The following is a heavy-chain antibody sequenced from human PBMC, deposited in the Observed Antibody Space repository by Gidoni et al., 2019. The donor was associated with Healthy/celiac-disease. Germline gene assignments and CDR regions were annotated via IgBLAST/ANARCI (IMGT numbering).Heavy chain of an antibody. CDR3: ARDRGDGYLDY. CDR1: GGTCSSYA. Sequence: QVQPVQSEAEGKRPGSSVQVSCKASGGTCSSYAIRWVRQAPGQGLEWMAWIIPIFGTANYAQKVQGRVTITADKSTSTAYMELSSLRSEDTAVYYCARDRGDGYLDYWGQGTLVTVSS. J-gene: IGHJ4*02. CDR2: IIPIFGTA. V-gene: IGHV1-69*06.